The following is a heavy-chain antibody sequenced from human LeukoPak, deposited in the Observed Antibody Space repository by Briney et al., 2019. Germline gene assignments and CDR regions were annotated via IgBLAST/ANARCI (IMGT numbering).Heavy chain of an antibody. V-gene: IGHV3-23*01. J-gene: IGHJ4*02. CDR1: GFTFSTYA. CDR2: ISGSGGST. CDR3: AKDSRIPAGGTEPSDY. Sequence: GGSLRLSCAASGFTFSTYAMTWVRQPPGKGLEWVSAISGSGGSTYYANSVKGRFTISRDNSKDTLYLQMNSLRAEDTAVYYCAKDSRIPAGGTEPSDYWGQGTLVTVSS. D-gene: IGHD6-13*01.